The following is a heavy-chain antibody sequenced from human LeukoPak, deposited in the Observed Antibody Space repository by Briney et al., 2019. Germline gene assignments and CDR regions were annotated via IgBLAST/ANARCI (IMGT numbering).Heavy chain of an antibody. CDR1: GFTFSSYA. CDR3: ARVSVGV. V-gene: IGHV3-64*01. Sequence: GGSLRLSCAASGFTFSSYAMHWVRQAPGKGLEYVSAISSNGGSTYYANSVKGRFTISRDNSKNTLYLQMGSLRAEDTAVYYCARVSVGVWGKGTTVTISS. D-gene: IGHD1-26*01. CDR2: ISSNGGST. J-gene: IGHJ6*04.